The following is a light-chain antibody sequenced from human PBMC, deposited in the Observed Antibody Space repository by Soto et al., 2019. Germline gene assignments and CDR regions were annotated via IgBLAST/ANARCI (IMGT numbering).Light chain of an antibody. CDR2: AAS. V-gene: IGKV1-5*01. J-gene: IGKJ1*01. Sequence: DIQMTQSPSSLSASVGDRVTITCRASQSIRSYLNWYQQKPGKAPKLLIYAASSLQSGVPSRFSGSGSGTEFTLTISSLQPDDFATYYCQQYNSYSFGQGTKVDIK. CDR3: QQYNSYS. CDR1: QSIRSY.